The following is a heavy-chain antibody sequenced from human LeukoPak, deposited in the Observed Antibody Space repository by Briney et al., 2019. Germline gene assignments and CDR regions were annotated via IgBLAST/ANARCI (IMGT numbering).Heavy chain of an antibody. V-gene: IGHV4-34*01. CDR3: ARGDHYDSSGYYLTPYFNY. CDR1: GGSFSGYY. Sequence: TASVTLSLTCAVYGGSFSGYYWSWIRQPPGKGLEWIGEINHSGSTNYNPSLKSRVTISVDTSKNQFSLKLSSVTAADTAVYYCARGDHYDSSGYYLTPYFNYWGQGTLVTVSS. D-gene: IGHD3-22*01. J-gene: IGHJ4*02. CDR2: INHSGST.